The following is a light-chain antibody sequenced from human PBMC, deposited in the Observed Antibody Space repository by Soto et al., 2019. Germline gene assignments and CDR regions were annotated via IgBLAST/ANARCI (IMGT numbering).Light chain of an antibody. J-gene: IGLJ1*01. CDR3: NSHTGTSSRYV. Sequence: QSVLTQPASVSGSPGQSITISCTGTSSDIGSYNYVSWYQQYPGKAPKLMIYDVSNRPSGVSNRFSGSKSGNTASLTISGLRTEDEADYYCNSHTGTSSRYVFGTGTKVTVL. CDR1: SSDIGSYNY. V-gene: IGLV2-14*01. CDR2: DVS.